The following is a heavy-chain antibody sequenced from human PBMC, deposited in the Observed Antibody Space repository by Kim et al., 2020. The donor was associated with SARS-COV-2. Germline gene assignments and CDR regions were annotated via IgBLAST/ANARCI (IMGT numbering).Heavy chain of an antibody. J-gene: IGHJ6*02. CDR1: GYTFTSYD. V-gene: IGHV1-46*01. Sequence: ASVKVSCKASGYTFTSYDMNWVRQAPGQGLEWMGLINANGGNTNYAQKFQGRVTMTTDTSTSTVYMELSSLRSEDTAVYYCARERVWCGSGGYYDHGMDVWGQGTTVTVSS. CDR3: ARERVWCGSGGYYDHGMDV. D-gene: IGHD3-10*01. CDR2: INANGGNT.